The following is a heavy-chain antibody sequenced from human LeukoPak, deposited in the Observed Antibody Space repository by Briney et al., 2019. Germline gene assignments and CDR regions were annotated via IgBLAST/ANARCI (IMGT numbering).Heavy chain of an antibody. Sequence: GESLKISCKGSGYNFASYWIGWVRQMPGKGLEWMGIIYPGDSETRYSPSFQGQVTISADKSINTAYLQWSSLKASDTAMYYCARRVVNNRNWYFDLWGRGTLVTVSS. CDR2: IYPGDSET. D-gene: IGHD4-23*01. CDR3: ARRVVNNRNWYFDL. J-gene: IGHJ2*01. V-gene: IGHV5-51*01. CDR1: GYNFASYW.